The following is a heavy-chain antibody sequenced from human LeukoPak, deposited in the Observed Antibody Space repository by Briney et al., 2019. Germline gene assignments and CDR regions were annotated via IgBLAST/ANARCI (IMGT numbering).Heavy chain of an antibody. D-gene: IGHD1-26*01. Sequence: SETLSLTCTVSGGSISTYYWSWLRQPPGKGLEWIGYIYYSGSTNYNPSLKSRVTISVDTSKNQFSLNLRSVTAADTAVYYCARDGPWASGSYFDYWGQGTLVTVSS. CDR3: ARDGPWASGSYFDY. J-gene: IGHJ4*02. CDR2: IYYSGST. CDR1: GGSISTYY. V-gene: IGHV4-59*01.